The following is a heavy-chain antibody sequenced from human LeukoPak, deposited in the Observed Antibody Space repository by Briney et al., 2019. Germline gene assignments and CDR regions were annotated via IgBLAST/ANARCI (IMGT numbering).Heavy chain of an antibody. J-gene: IGHJ3*02. D-gene: IGHD3-10*01. CDR1: GFTFSSYS. CDR3: ARQGFYYGSGTQPDDAFDI. CDR2: ISSSSSYI. V-gene: IGHV3-21*01. Sequence: NPGGSLRLSCAASGFTFSSYSMNWVRQAPGKGLEWVSSISSSSSYIYYADSVKGRFTISRDNAKNSLYLHMNRLRAEDTAVYYCARQGFYYGSGTQPDDAFDIWGQGTMVTVSS.